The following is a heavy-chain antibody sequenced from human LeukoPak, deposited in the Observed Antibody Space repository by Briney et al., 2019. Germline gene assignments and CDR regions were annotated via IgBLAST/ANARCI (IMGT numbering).Heavy chain of an antibody. V-gene: IGHV1-18*01. D-gene: IGHD3-3*01. CDR2: ISAYNGNT. J-gene: IGHJ3*02. CDR3: ARDESYRTYYDFWRGPYDAFDI. Sequence: ASVKVSCKASGDTFTSYGISWVRQAPGQGLEWMGWISAYNGNTNYAQKLQGRVTMTTDTSTSTAYMELRSLRSDDTAVYYCARDESYRTYYDFWRGPYDAFDIWGQGTMVTVSS. CDR1: GDTFTSYG.